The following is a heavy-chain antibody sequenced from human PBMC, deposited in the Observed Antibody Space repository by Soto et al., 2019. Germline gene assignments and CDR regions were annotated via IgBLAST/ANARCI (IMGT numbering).Heavy chain of an antibody. J-gene: IGHJ6*02. CDR1: GFTFSSYW. Sequence: GGSLRLSFAASGFTFSSYWMSWVRQAPGKGLEWVANIKQDGSEKYYVDSVKGRFTISRDNAKNSLYLQMNSLRAEDTAVYYCARYDFWSGYLYYYYYGMDVWGQGTTVTVSS. CDR3: ARYDFWSGYLYYYYYGMDV. V-gene: IGHV3-7*03. CDR2: IKQDGSEK. D-gene: IGHD3-3*01.